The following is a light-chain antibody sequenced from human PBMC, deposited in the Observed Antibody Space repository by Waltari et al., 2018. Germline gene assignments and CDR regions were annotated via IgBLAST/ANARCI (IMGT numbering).Light chain of an antibody. J-gene: IGKJ1*01. V-gene: IGKV3-20*01. CDR1: QRVSSNY. Sequence: EIVLTQSPGTLSLSPGERASLSCRTSQRVSSNYLAWYQQRPGQAPRLLIYGASSRAIGIPGRFSGSGSGTDFTLTISRLEPEDFAVYYCQQYGTSPRTFGQGTKVEIK. CDR2: GAS. CDR3: QQYGTSPRT.